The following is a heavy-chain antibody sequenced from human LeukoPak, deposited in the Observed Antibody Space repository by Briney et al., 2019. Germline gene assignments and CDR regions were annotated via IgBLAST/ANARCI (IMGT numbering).Heavy chain of an antibody. Sequence: PGGSLRLSCAASGFTVSSNYMSWVRQAPGKGLEWVSVIYSGGSTYYADSVKGRFTISRDNSKNTLYLQMNSLRAEDTAVYYCARLSIAVADSPAAFDIWGQGTMVTVSS. J-gene: IGHJ3*02. D-gene: IGHD6-19*01. CDR3: ARLSIAVADSPAAFDI. CDR1: GFTVSSNY. CDR2: IYSGGST. V-gene: IGHV3-53*01.